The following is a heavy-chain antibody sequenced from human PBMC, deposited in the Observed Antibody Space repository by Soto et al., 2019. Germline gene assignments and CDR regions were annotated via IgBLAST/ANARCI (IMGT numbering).Heavy chain of an antibody. CDR2: FDPEDGET. Sequence: ASVKVSCEVSGYTLAELSMHWVRQAPGKGLEWMGGFDPEDGETIYAQKFQGRVTMTEDTSTDTAYMELSSLRSEDTAVYYCATVDSSRWHQAYCGRGSLAIGSS. CDR3: ATVDSSRWHQAY. J-gene: IGHJ4*02. V-gene: IGHV1-24*01. CDR1: GYTLAELS. D-gene: IGHD6-13*01.